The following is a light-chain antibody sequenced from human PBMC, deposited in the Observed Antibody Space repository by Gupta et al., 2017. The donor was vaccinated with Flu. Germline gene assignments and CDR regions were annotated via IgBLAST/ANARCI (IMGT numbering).Light chain of an antibody. J-gene: IGKJ4*01. CDR1: QGSRSK. Sequence: QMTTSPSSLSSSVGDRVTITCRASQGSRSKLAWFQQKPGNAPQSLMYDASTLQSGVPSRFSGSGSGTDFTLTISNLQPEDFAMYYCQQYSGYPVTFGGGTKVEIK. CDR3: QQYSGYPVT. CDR2: DAS. V-gene: IGKV1-16*01.